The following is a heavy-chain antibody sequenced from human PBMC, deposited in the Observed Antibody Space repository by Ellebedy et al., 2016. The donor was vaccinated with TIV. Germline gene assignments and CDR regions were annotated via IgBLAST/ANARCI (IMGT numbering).Heavy chain of an antibody. CDR3: ARGNYGDYVYDY. CDR1: GYTFTSYG. D-gene: IGHD4-17*01. V-gene: IGHV1-2*02. J-gene: IGHJ4*02. CDR2: INPNSGGT. Sequence: ASVKVSCXASGYTFTSYGISWVRQAPGQGLEWMGWINPNSGGTNYAQKFQGRVTMTRDTSISTAYMELSRLRSDDTAVYYCARGNYGDYVYDYWGQGTLVTVSS.